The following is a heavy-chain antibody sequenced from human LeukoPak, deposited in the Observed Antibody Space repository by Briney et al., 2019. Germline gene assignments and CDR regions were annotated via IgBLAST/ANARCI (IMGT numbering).Heavy chain of an antibody. Sequence: GGSLRLSCAVSGFTFSSYVMSWVRQAPGKGLEWVSSISGSGEGTYYADSVKGRFTISRDNSKNTLYLQMNSLRAEDTAVYYCAKDLRGWRSAFDIWGQETMVTVSS. V-gene: IGHV3-23*01. CDR1: GFTFSSYV. CDR3: AKDLRGWRSAFDI. CDR2: ISGSGEGT. J-gene: IGHJ3*02. D-gene: IGHD3-10*01.